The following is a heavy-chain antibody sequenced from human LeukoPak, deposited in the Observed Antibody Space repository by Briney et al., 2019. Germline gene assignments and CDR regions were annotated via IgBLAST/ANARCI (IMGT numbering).Heavy chain of an antibody. CDR3: ARYRSGYSPPEYYFDY. D-gene: IGHD3-22*01. CDR1: GGSISSSSYY. J-gene: IGHJ4*02. V-gene: IGHV4-39*01. CDR2: IYYSGST. Sequence: PSETLSLTCTVSGGSISSSSYYWGWIRQPPGKGLEWIGSIYYSGSTYYNPSLKSRVTISVDTSKNQFSLKLSSVTAADTAVYYCARYRSGYSPPEYYFDYWGQGTLVTVSS.